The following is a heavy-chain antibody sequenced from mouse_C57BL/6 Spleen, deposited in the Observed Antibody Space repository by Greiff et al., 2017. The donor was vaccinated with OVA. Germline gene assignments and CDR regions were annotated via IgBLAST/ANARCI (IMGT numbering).Heavy chain of an antibody. Sequence: EVKLQESGAELVRPGASVKLSCTASGFNIKDDYMHWVKQRPEQGLEWIGWIDPENGDTEYASKFQGKATITADTSSNTAYLQLSSLTSEDTAVYYCTPNYYGSSYWYFDVWGTGTTVTVSS. CDR2: IDPENGDT. CDR1: GFNIKDDY. J-gene: IGHJ1*03. V-gene: IGHV14-4*01. D-gene: IGHD1-1*01. CDR3: TPNYYGSSYWYFDV.